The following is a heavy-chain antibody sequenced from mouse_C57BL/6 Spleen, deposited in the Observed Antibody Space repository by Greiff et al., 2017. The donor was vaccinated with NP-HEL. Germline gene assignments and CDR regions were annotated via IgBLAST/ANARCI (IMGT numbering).Heavy chain of an antibody. CDR2: IHPNSGST. CDR1: GYTFTSYW. V-gene: IGHV1-64*01. CDR3: APTVVARGFAY. J-gene: IGHJ3*01. D-gene: IGHD1-1*01. Sequence: QVQLQQPGAELVKPGASVKLSCKASGYTFTSYWMHWVKQRPGQGLEWIGMIHPNSGSTNYNEKFKSKATLTVDKSSSTAYMQLSSLTSEDSAVYYCAPTVVARGFAYWGQGTLVTVSA.